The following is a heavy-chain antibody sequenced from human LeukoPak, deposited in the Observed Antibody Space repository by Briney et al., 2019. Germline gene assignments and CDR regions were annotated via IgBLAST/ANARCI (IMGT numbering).Heavy chain of an antibody. CDR2: MYYSGNT. D-gene: IGHD1-1*01. V-gene: IGHV4-39*01. J-gene: IGHJ5*02. CDR1: GASISSSGSY. CDR3: ARRPSQESVPNWFDP. Sequence: RTSETLSLTCTVSGASISSSGSYWGWIRQPPGKGLEWIGSMYYSGNTYNPSLKSRVTISVDTSKNQFSLKLSSVTAADTAVYYCARRPSQESVPNWFDPWGQGTLVTVSS.